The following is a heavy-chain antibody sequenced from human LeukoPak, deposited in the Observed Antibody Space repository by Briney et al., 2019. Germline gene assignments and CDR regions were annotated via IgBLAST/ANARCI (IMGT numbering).Heavy chain of an antibody. V-gene: IGHV3-33*01. J-gene: IGHJ4*02. D-gene: IGHD6-13*01. Sequence: PGGSLRLSCAASGFTFSSYGMHWVRQAPGKGLEWVAVIWYDGSNKYYADSVKGRFTISRDNSKNTLYLQMNSLRAEDTAVYYCARSERAEYSSSWLAYWGQGTLVTVSS. CDR3: ARSERAEYSSSWLAY. CDR2: IWYDGSNK. CDR1: GFTFSSYG.